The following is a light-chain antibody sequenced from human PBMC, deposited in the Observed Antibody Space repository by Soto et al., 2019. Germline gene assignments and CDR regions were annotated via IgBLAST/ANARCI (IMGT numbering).Light chain of an antibody. Sequence: EIVMTQSPATLSVSPGERAILSCRASQSISINLAWYQQKPGQAPRLLIYAASNRATGVPARFSGSWSGTEFTLTISSLQSEDFAVYYCHQRQSWPRIFGQGTKVDIK. CDR2: AAS. V-gene: IGKV3-15*01. CDR1: QSISIN. CDR3: HQRQSWPRI. J-gene: IGKJ1*01.